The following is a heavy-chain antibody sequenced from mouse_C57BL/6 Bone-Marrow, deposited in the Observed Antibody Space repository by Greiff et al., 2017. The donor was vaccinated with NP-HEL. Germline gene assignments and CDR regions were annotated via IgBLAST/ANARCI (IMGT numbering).Heavy chain of an antibody. CDR2: IRSKSNNYAT. J-gene: IGHJ3*01. CDR1: GFSFNTYA. D-gene: IGHD1-1*01. Sequence: EVHLVESGGGLVQPKGSLKLSCAASGFSFNTYAMNWVRQAPGKGLEWVARIRSKSNNYATYYADSVKDRFTISRDDSESMLYLQMNNLKTEDTAMYYCVRPSYYYGSMAYWGQGTLVTVSA. CDR3: VRPSYYYGSMAY. V-gene: IGHV10-1*01.